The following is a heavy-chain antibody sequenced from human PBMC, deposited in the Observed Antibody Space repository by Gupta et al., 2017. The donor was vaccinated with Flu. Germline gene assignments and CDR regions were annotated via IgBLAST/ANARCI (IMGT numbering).Heavy chain of an antibody. D-gene: IGHD2-2*01. Sequence: EWMGRINPNSGGTNYAQKFQGRVTMTRDTSISTAYMELSRLRSDDTAVYYCARALVVPAASTYYYYYYYMDVWGKGTTVTVSS. V-gene: IGHV1-2*06. CDR2: INPNSGGT. J-gene: IGHJ6*03. CDR3: ARALVVPAASTYYYYYYYMDV.